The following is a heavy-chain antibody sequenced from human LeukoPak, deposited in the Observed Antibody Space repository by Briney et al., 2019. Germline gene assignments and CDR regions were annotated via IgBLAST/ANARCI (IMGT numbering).Heavy chain of an antibody. J-gene: IGHJ6*03. CDR1: GYSISSGYY. V-gene: IGHV4-38-2*01. D-gene: IGHD3-10*01. Sequence: SETLSLTCAVSGYSISSGYYWGWIRQPPGKGLEWIGSVFHTGSTYYNPSLKSRVTISLDMSMNQSSLRLSSVTAADTAVYYCARHHSHYYGSGRYYNDYYYMDVWGKGTTVIVSS. CDR3: ARHHSHYYGSGRYYNDYYYMDV. CDR2: VFHTGST.